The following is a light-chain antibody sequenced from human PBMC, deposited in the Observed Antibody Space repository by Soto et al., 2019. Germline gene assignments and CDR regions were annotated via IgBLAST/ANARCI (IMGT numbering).Light chain of an antibody. Sequence: EMVLTQSPGTLSLSPGERATLSCRASQSVSSSYLAWYQQKPGQALRLLIYGASSRATGIPDRFSGSGSGTDFTLTISRLESEDFAVYYCQQYGSTPPFTFGPGTKVDIK. CDR3: QQYGSTPPFT. V-gene: IGKV3-20*01. J-gene: IGKJ3*01. CDR2: GAS. CDR1: QSVSSSY.